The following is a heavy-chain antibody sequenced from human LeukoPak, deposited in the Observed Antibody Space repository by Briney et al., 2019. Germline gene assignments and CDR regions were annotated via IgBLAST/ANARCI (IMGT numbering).Heavy chain of an antibody. CDR1: GYSFTSYW. Sequence: GESLKISCKGSGYSFTSYWIGWVRHMPGKGLEWMGIIYPGDSDTRYSPSFQGQVTISADKSISTAYLQWSSLKASDTAMYHCARQAGCSSTSCLDEIDYWGQGTLVTVSS. CDR3: ARQAGCSSTSCLDEIDY. CDR2: IYPGDSDT. V-gene: IGHV5-51*01. D-gene: IGHD2-2*01. J-gene: IGHJ4*02.